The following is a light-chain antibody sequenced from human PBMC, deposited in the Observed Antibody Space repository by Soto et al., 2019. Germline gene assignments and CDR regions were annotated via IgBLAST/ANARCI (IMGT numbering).Light chain of an antibody. Sequence: DIQMTQSPSSLSASIGDRVTITCRASQSISSYLNWYQQKPGTAPKLLIYAASSLQSGVPSRFSGSRSGTDFTLTISSLQPEDFATYYCQQSFSTPRTFGQGTKMEIQ. V-gene: IGKV1-39*01. CDR1: QSISSY. CDR2: AAS. CDR3: QQSFSTPRT. J-gene: IGKJ2*01.